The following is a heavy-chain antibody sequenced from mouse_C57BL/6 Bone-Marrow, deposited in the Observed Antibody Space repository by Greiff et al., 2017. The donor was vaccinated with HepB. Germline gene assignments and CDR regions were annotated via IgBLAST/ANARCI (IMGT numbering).Heavy chain of an antibody. V-gene: IGHV1-63*01. CDR1: GYTFTNYW. J-gene: IGHJ4*01. D-gene: IGHD2-4*01. CDR2: IYPGGGYT. CDR3: ARRLGCYAMDY. Sequence: QVQLQQPGAELVRPGTSVKMSCKASGYTFTNYWIGWAKQRPGHGLEWIGDIYPGGGYTNYNEKFKGKATLTADKSSSTAYMQFSSLTSEDSSIYYCARRLGCYAMDYWGQGTSVTVSS.